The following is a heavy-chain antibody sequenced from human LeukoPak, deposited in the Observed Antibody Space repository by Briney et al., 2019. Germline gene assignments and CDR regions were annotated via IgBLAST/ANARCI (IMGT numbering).Heavy chain of an antibody. D-gene: IGHD5-12*01. J-gene: IGHJ5*02. CDR3: ARDRGYQMVDP. CDR1: GFTFSSSW. CDR2: ISSDGSST. Sequence: GGSLRLSCVASGFTFSSSWMYWVRQAPGKGLVWASRISSDGSSTTYADSVKGRFTITRDNAKNTLYLQMNSLRVEDTAVYYCARDRGYQMVDPWGQGTLVTVSS. V-gene: IGHV3-74*01.